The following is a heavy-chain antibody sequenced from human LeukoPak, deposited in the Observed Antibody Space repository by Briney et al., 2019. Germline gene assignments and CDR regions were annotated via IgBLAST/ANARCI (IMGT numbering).Heavy chain of an antibody. CDR1: GFTLSDYY. CDR3: AKDVTYSSGWED. Sequence: GGSLRLSCAASGFTLSDYYMSWIRQAPGKGLEWVAVISYDGSNKYYADSVKGRFTISRDNSKNTLYLQMNSLRAEDTAVYYCAKDVTYSSGWEDWGQGTLVTVSS. CDR2: ISYDGSNK. D-gene: IGHD6-19*01. V-gene: IGHV3-30*18. J-gene: IGHJ4*02.